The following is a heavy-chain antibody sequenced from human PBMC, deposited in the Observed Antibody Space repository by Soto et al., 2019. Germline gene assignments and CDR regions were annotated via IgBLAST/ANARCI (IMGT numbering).Heavy chain of an antibody. Sequence: EVQVLESGGDLVQPGGCLRLSCVASGFSFSNYAMSWVRQSPGKGLEWVSTISGTGTSTYYEDFVNGRFTISRDNSKNSLYVQMNSLRAEDTAVYYCAKHDRRDYMASWGQGTLVTVSS. CDR1: GFSFSNYA. V-gene: IGHV3-23*01. J-gene: IGHJ4*02. D-gene: IGHD3-16*01. CDR3: AKHDRRDYMAS. CDR2: ISGTGTST.